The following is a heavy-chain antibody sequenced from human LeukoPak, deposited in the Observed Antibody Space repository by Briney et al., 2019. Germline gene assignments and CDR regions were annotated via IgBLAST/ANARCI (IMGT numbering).Heavy chain of an antibody. CDR3: AKEVLGP. CDR2: IFYSGST. Sequence: KSSETLSLTCIVSGGSISSSIYYWGWIRQPPGKGLVWIGSIFYSGSTYYNPSLKSRVTISVDTSKNQLSLKLRSVTAADTAVYYCAKEVLGPWGQGTLVTVSS. D-gene: IGHD7-27*01. J-gene: IGHJ5*02. CDR1: GGSISSSIYY. V-gene: IGHV4-39*07.